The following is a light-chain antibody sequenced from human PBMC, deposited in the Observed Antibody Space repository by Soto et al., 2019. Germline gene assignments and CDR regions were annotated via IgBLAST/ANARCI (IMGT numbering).Light chain of an antibody. CDR2: AAS. CDR1: QSVSSSY. J-gene: IGKJ4*01. Sequence: EIVLTQSPGNLSLSPGERATLSCRASQSVSSSYLGCYQQKPGQAPRLLIYAASSRATGIPDRFSGSGSGTDFTLTISRLEPEDFAVYYCQQFGSSLPFGGGTKVDIK. V-gene: IGKV3-20*01. CDR3: QQFGSSLP.